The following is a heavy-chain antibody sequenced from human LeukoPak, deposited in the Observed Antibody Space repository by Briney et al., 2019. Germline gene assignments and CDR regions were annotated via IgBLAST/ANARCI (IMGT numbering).Heavy chain of an antibody. J-gene: IGHJ4*02. CDR3: ARVPGVTRYFDY. CDR2: LYSGSST. V-gene: IGHV3-53*01. Sequence: GASLRLSCEGSGFSVSTKYMNWVRQAPGKGLEWVSILYSGSSTYYTDSVKGRFTVSRDDSKNTLYLHMNSLRAEDTAVYYCARVPGVTRYFDYWGQGNLVTVSS. D-gene: IGHD4-23*01. CDR1: GFSVSTKY.